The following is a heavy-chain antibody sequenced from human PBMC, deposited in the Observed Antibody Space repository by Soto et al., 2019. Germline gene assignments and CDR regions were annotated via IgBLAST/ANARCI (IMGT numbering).Heavy chain of an antibody. V-gene: IGHV2-26*01. J-gene: IGHJ4*02. CDR3: ARISPDDYGDCCFDY. CDR2: IFSNDEK. Sequence: DLEWLAHIFSNDEKSYSTSLKSRLTISKDTSKSQVVLTMTNMDPVDTATYYCARISPDDYGDCCFDYWGQGTLVTVSS. D-gene: IGHD4-17*01.